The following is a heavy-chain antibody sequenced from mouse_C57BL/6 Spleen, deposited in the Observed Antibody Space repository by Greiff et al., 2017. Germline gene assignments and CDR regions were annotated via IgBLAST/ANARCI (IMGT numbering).Heavy chain of an antibody. CDR1: GFTFSDYY. J-gene: IGHJ2*01. V-gene: IGHV5-16*01. CDR3: AGVDNHFDY. Sequence: EVQVVESEGGLVQPGSSMKLSCTASGFTFSDYYMAWVRQVPEKGLEWVANINYDGSSTYYLDSLKSRFIISRDNAKNILYLQMSSLKSEDTATYYCAGVDNHFDYWGQGTTLTVSS. CDR2: INYDGSST.